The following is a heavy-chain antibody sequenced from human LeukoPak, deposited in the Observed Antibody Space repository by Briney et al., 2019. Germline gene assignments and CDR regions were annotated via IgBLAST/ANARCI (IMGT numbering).Heavy chain of an antibody. CDR3: AAPTESVNYYDSSGRLYYYYGMDV. J-gene: IGHJ6*02. D-gene: IGHD3-22*01. CDR2: NIPIFGTA. CDR1: GGTFSSYA. V-gene: IGHV1-69*13. Sequence: ASVKVSCKASGGTFSSYAISWVRQAPGQGLEWMGGNIPIFGTANYAQKFQGRVTITADESTSTAYMELSSLRSEDTAVYYCAAPTESVNYYDSSGRLYYYYGMDVWGQGTTVTVSS.